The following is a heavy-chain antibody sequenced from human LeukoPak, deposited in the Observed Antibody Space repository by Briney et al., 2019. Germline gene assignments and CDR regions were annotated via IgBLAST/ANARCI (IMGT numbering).Heavy chain of an antibody. V-gene: IGHV1-18*01. CDR1: GYTFTSYG. J-gene: IGHJ4*02. D-gene: IGHD3-22*01. Sequence: ASVTVSCTASGYTFTSYGISWVRQAPGQGPEWMGWISAYNGNTNYAQKLQGRVTMTTDTSTSTAYMELRSLRSDDTAVYYCARESRGYYDSSGYYWDYWGQGTLVTVSS. CDR3: ARESRGYYDSSGYYWDY. CDR2: ISAYNGNT.